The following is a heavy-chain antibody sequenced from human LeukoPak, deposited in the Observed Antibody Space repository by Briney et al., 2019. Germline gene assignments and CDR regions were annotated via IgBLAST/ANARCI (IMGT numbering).Heavy chain of an antibody. V-gene: IGHV3-30*03. CDR2: ISYDGSGQ. D-gene: IGHD2-2*01. CDR1: AFTFRSYG. CDR3: VPTQLGSPT. J-gene: IGHJ4*02. Sequence: GRSLRLSCVASAFTFRSYGMHWVRQAPGKGLEWVAVISYDGSGQYYADSLKGRFTISRDNSKNTLYLQMNSLRVEDTAVYYCVPTQLGSPTWGQGTLVTVSS.